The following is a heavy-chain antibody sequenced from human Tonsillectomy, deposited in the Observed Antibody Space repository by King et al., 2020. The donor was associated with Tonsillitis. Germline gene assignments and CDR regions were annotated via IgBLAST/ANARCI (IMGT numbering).Heavy chain of an antibody. D-gene: IGHD3-3*01. CDR2: IIPILGIA. CDR3: ATGDFWDYYYYYMDV. J-gene: IGHJ6*03. V-gene: IGHV1-69*09. Sequence: QLVQSGAEVKKPGSSVKVSYKASGGTFSSYAFSWVRQAPGQGLEWMGRIIPILGIANYAQKFQGRVTITADKSTNTAYMELSSLRSEDTSVYYCATGDFWDYYYYYMDVWGKGTTVTVSS. CDR1: GGTFSSYA.